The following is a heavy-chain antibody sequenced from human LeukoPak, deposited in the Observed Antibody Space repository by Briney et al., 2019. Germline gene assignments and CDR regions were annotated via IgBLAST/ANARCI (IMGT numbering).Heavy chain of an antibody. CDR2: IYTSGST. CDR1: GGSISSGSYY. V-gene: IGHV4-61*02. CDR3: ARDDSGYYGSGSYGAFDI. D-gene: IGHD3-10*01. J-gene: IGHJ3*02. Sequence: SETLSLTCTVSGGSISSGSYYWSWIRQPAGKGLEWIGRIYTSGSTNYNPSLKSRVTISVDTSKNQFSLKLSSVTAADTAVYYCARDDSGYYGSGSYGAFDIWAKGQWSPSLQ.